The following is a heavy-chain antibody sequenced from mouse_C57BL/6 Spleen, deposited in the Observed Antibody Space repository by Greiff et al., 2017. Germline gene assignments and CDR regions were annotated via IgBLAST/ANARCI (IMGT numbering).Heavy chain of an antibody. CDR2: IDPSDSNT. J-gene: IGHJ2*01. V-gene: IGHV1-50*01. CDR3: AVLRLGY. D-gene: IGHD1-1*01. CDR1: GYTFTSYW. Sequence: QVQLKQPGAELVKPGASVKLSCKASGYTFTSYWMQWVKQRPGQGLEWIGEIDPSDSNTNYNQKFKGKATLTVDTSSSTAYMQLSSLTSEDSAVYYCAVLRLGYWGQGTTLTVSS.